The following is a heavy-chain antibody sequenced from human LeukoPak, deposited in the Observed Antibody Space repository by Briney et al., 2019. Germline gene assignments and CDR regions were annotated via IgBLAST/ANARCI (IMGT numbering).Heavy chain of an antibody. CDR2: IYYSGST. J-gene: IGHJ4*02. CDR1: GGSISSGGYY. D-gene: IGHD3-22*01. Sequence: SETLSLTCTVSGGSISSGGYYWSWIRQHPGKGLEWIGYIYYSGSTYYNPSLKSRVTISVDTSKNQFSLKLSSVTAAGTAVYYCARVASSGYYSRPKYYFDYWGQGTLVTVSS. CDR3: ARVASSGYYSRPKYYFDY. V-gene: IGHV4-31*03.